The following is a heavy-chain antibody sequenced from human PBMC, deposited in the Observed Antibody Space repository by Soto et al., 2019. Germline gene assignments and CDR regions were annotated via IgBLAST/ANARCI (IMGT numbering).Heavy chain of an antibody. CDR2: IYYSGST. Sequence: SETLSLPCTVSAGSISRGGYYWSWIRQHPGKGLEWIGYIYYSGSTYYNPSLKSRVTISVDTSKNQFSLKLSSVTAADTAVYYCSIAIRDRFKAFVISGQATMLTLSS. CDR3: SIAIRDRFKAFVI. D-gene: IGHD5-12*01. CDR1: AGSISRGGYY. V-gene: IGHV4-31*03. J-gene: IGHJ3*02.